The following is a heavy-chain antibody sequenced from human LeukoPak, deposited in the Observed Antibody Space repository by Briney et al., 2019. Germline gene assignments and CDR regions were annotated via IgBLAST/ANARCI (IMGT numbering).Heavy chain of an antibody. CDR3: ARDRDHGLDY. J-gene: IGHJ4*02. V-gene: IGHV3-49*04. D-gene: IGHD4-17*01. CDR2: IKSRTYDGTT. CDR1: GFTFGDYG. Sequence: GGSLRLSCTTSGFTFGDYGVHWVRQAPGKGLEWIGFIKSRTYDGTTEYAASVKGRFTISRDDSKSIAYLQMNSLKTEDTAVYFCARDRDHGLDYWGQGTLVTVSS.